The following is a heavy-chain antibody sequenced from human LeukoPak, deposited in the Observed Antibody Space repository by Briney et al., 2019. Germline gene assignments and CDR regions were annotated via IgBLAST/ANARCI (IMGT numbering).Heavy chain of an antibody. J-gene: IGHJ4*02. Sequence: SETLSLTCTVSGGSISSSTYYWGWIRQPPGKGLEWIGSIYYSGSTYSNPPLKSRVTISVDTSKNQFSLKLTSVTAADTAVYSCARQKGGVASLKYYFDYWGQGTLVTVSS. CDR2: IYYSGST. D-gene: IGHD5-12*01. CDR3: ARQKGGVASLKYYFDY. CDR1: GGSISSSTYY. V-gene: IGHV4-39*01.